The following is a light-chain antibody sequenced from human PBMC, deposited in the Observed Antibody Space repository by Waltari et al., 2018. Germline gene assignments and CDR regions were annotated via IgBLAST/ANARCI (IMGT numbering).Light chain of an antibody. CDR1: SSDVGGYNY. Sequence: QSALTQPASVSGSPGQSITISCTGTSSDVGGYNYVSWYQQHPGKAPKLMIYHVTNRPSGVSNRFSGSKSGNTASLTISGLQAEDEADYYCNSYTSSASVVFGGGTKLTVL. J-gene: IGLJ2*01. CDR3: NSYTSSASVV. V-gene: IGLV2-14*03. CDR2: HVT.